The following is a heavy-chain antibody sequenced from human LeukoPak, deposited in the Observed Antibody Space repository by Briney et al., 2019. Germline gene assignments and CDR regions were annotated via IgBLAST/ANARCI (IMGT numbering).Heavy chain of an antibody. Sequence: SETLSLTCTVSGGSISSYYWSWIRQPPGKGLEWIGYIYYSGSTNYNPSLKSRVTISVDTSKNQFSLKLSSVTAADTAVYYCARDGGVLYGSGSYPDYWGQGTLVTVSS. V-gene: IGHV4-59*12. D-gene: IGHD3-10*01. CDR2: IYYSGST. CDR1: GGSISSYY. CDR3: ARDGGVLYGSGSYPDY. J-gene: IGHJ4*02.